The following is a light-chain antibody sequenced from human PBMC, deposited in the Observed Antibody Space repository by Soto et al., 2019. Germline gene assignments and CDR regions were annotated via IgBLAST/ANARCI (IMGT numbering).Light chain of an antibody. CDR1: QSVNIY. CDR2: DAS. CDR3: QQRSNWRVT. Sequence: EIVLTQSPATLSLSPGEIATLSCRASQSVNIYLAWYQQKPGQAPRLLIYDASNWATGIPARFSGSGSGTDFTLTISSLEPEDIAVYYCQQRSNWRVTFGGGTKVEIK. J-gene: IGKJ4*01. V-gene: IGKV3-11*01.